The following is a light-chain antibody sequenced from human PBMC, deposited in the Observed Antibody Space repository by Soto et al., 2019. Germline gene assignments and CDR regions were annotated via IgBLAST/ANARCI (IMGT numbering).Light chain of an antibody. V-gene: IGLV2-14*01. CDR2: EVT. J-gene: IGLJ2*01. CDR3: SSFTSTNTLV. CDR1: SSDVGGYNY. Sequence: QSALTQPASVSGSPGQSITISCTGTSSDVGGYNYVSWYQQNPGKAPKLMIYEVTNRPLGVSNRFSGSKSGNTASLTISGLQAEDGADYYCSSFTSTNTLVFGGGTKVTVL.